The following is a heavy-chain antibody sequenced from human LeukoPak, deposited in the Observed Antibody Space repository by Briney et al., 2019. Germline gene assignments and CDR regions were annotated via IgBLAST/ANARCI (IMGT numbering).Heavy chain of an antibody. CDR3: ARGVVPRSYSSSWYY. V-gene: IGHV4-61*08. D-gene: IGHD6-13*01. Sequence: SETLSLTCTVSGGSVSSGDYYWSWIRQPPGKGLEWIGYIYYTGSTNYNSSLESRVTISVDASKNQFSLKLSSVTAADTAVYYCARGVVPRSYSSSWYYWGQGALVTVSS. CDR1: GGSVSSGDYY. J-gene: IGHJ4*02. CDR2: IYYTGST.